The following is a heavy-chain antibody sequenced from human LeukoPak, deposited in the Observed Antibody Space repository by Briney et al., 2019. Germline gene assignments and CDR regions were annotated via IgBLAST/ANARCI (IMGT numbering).Heavy chain of an antibody. Sequence: ASVKVSCKASGYTFIRYGISWVRQAPGHGLEWLGCISPYNGNTNYAQKLQGRVTMTTDTSTSTAYMELRSLRSDDTAVYYCARVGRDGYNYGDYWGQGTLVTVSS. CDR1: GYTFIRYG. V-gene: IGHV1-18*01. CDR3: ARVGRDGYNYGDY. D-gene: IGHD5-24*01. J-gene: IGHJ4*02. CDR2: ISPYNGNT.